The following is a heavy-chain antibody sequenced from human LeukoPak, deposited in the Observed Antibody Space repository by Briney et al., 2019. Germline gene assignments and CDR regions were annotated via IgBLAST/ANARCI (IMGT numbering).Heavy chain of an antibody. J-gene: IGHJ3*02. CDR1: GFTFSSYW. D-gene: IGHD3-16*02. Sequence: PGGSLRLSCAASGFTFSSYWLSWVRQAPGKGREWVANIKQDGSEKNYVDSVKGRFTISRDNAKNSLYLQMNSLRAEDTAVYYCARVGVLYDYVWGSYRYSDAFDIWGQGTMVTVSS. CDR2: IKQDGSEK. CDR3: ARVGVLYDYVWGSYRYSDAFDI. V-gene: IGHV3-7*01.